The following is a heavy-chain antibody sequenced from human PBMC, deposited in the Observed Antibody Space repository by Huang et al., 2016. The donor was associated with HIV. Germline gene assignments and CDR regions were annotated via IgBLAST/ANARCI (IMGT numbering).Heavy chain of an antibody. J-gene: IGHJ6*02. CDR3: ARAPAGNDYSLYNYYGLDI. V-gene: IGHV4-34*01. CDR2: ISQSGSI. CDR1: DRSFSRYY. D-gene: IGHD2-15*01. Sequence: QGRLQQWGAGLLKPSETLSLTCAVYDRSFSRYYWTWVRQPPGTGLEWIGEISQSGSINYNAARDSRVTISGDTSKNQFSLRLTSVTAADTATYFCARAPAGNDYSLYNYYGLDIWGQGTTVTVSS.